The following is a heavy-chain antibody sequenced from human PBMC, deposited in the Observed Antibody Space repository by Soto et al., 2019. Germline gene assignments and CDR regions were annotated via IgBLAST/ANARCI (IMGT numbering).Heavy chain of an antibody. J-gene: IGHJ6*02. CDR2: IYYSGST. Sequence: PSETLSLTCTVSGGSISSSSYYWGWIRQPPGRGLEWIGSIYYSGSTYYNPSLKSRVTISVDTSKNPFSLKLSSVTAADTAVYYCARLPYYYGSGSYYNEDYYYGMDVWGQGTTVTVSS. D-gene: IGHD3-10*01. CDR1: GGSISSSSYY. V-gene: IGHV4-39*01. CDR3: ARLPYYYGSGSYYNEDYYYGMDV.